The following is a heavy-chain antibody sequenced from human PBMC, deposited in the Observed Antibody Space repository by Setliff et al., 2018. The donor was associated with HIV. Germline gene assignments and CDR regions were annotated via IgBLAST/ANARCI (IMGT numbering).Heavy chain of an antibody. CDR1: GFTFSSYT. D-gene: IGHD3-10*01. J-gene: IGHJ3*01. CDR2: ISSSYNSI. V-gene: IGHV3-21*01. Sequence: GGSLRLSCASSGFTFSSYTMDWVRQAPGKGLEWFSSISSSYNSIYYTDSVKGRCTISSDTAKNTLHLELINLRPADTALSDCVRDLLWALDMWGPGTMVTV. CDR3: VRDLLWALDM.